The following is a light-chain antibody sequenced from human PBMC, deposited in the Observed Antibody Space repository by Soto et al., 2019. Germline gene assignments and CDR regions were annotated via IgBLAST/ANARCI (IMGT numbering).Light chain of an antibody. CDR1: RNDIGTYNL. Sequence: QSVLTQPASVSESPGQSISISCGGGRNDIGTYNLVSWYQQHPGKAPKLIIYEGNKRPSGVSNRFSGSRSGNTASLTISGPQAEEESDYYCCSYTDGSSLLFGGGTKLTVL. V-gene: IGLV2-23*01. CDR3: CSYTDGSSLL. J-gene: IGLJ3*02. CDR2: EGN.